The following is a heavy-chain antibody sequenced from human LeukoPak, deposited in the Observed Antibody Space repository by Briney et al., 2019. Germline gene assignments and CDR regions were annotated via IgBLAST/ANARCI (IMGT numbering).Heavy chain of an antibody. D-gene: IGHD3-10*01. CDR3: AREGDYYGSGAPLYYYGMDV. Sequence: SETLSLTCTVSGGSISSYYWSWIRQPPGKGLEWIGYIYYSGSTNYNPSLKSRVTISVDTSKNQFSLKLSSVTAADTAVYYCAREGDYYGSGAPLYYYGMDVWGRGTTVTVSS. CDR1: GGSISSYY. CDR2: IYYSGST. J-gene: IGHJ6*02. V-gene: IGHV4-59*01.